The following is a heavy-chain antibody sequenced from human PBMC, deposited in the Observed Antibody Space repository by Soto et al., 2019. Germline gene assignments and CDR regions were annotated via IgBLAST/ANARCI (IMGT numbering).Heavy chain of an antibody. CDR2: IYWDDEK. J-gene: IGHJ4*02. CDR3: AHYDYGGLVY. Sequence: QITLKESGPTLVKPTETLTLTCTYSGFSRSIRGVGVGWIRQPPGKALEWLALIYWDDEKRYSPSLKSRLTITKDTSKNQLVLTMTNMDPVDTATYYCAHYDYGGLVYWGQGALVTVSS. D-gene: IGHD4-17*01. V-gene: IGHV2-5*02. CDR1: GFSRSIRGVG.